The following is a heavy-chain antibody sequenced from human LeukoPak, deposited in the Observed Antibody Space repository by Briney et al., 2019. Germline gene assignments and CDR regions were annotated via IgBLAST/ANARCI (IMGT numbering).Heavy chain of an antibody. D-gene: IGHD3-9*01. CDR1: GGSISSHY. J-gene: IGHJ6*02. CDR2: IYYSGST. Sequence: SETLSLTCTVSGGSISSHYWSWIRQPPGKGLEWIGYIYYSGSTYYNPSLKSRVTISVDTSKNQFSLKLSSVTAADTAVYYCARGYYDILTGYYYYYGMDVWGQGTTVTVSS. V-gene: IGHV4-59*08. CDR3: ARGYYDILTGYYYYYGMDV.